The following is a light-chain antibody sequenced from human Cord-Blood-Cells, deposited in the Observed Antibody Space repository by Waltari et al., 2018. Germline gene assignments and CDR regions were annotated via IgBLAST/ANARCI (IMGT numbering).Light chain of an antibody. CDR2: DVS. CDR3: CSYAGSYTL. V-gene: IGLV2-11*01. J-gene: IGLJ2*01. Sequence: SALTQPRSVSGSPGQSVTISCTGTSSDVGGYHYVSWYQQHPGKAPKLMIYDVSKRPSGVPDRFSGSKSGNTASLTISGLQAEDEADYYCCSYAGSYTLFGGGTKLTVL. CDR1: SSDVGGYHY.